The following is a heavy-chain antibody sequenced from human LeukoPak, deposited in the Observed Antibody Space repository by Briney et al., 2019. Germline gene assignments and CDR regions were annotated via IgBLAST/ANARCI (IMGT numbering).Heavy chain of an antibody. Sequence: PVASVKVSCKASGYTFTSYGISWVRQAPGQGLEWMGWISAYNGNTNYAQKLQGRVTMTTDTSTSTAYMELRSLRSDDTAVYYCARGQYSGYDYYYYYYMDVWGKGTTVTVSS. CDR3: ARGQYSGYDYYYYYYMDV. J-gene: IGHJ6*03. D-gene: IGHD5-12*01. CDR2: ISAYNGNT. CDR1: GYTFTSYG. V-gene: IGHV1-18*01.